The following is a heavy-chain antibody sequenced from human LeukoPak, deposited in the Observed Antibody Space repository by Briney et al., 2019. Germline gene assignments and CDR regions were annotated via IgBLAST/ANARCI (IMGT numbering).Heavy chain of an antibody. Sequence: PSETLSLTCTVSGGSISSYYWSWIRQPPGKGLEWIGYIYYSGSTNYNPSLKSRVTISVDTSKNQFSLKLSSVTAADTAVCYCARDKIGRGIVDIWGQGTMVTVSS. CDR1: GGSISSYY. D-gene: IGHD3-16*01. J-gene: IGHJ3*02. V-gene: IGHV4-59*01. CDR3: ARDKIGRGIVDI. CDR2: IYYSGST.